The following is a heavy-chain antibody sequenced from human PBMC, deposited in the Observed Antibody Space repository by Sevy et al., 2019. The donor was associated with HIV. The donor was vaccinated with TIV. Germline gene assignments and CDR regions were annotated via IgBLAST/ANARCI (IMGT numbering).Heavy chain of an antibody. CDR1: GGSISSYY. D-gene: IGHD4-4*01. CDR2: IYYSGST. Sequence: SETLPLTCTVSGGSISSYYWSWIRQPPGKGLEWIGYIYYSGSTNYNPSLKSRVTISVDTSKNQFSLKLSSVTAADTAVYYCASYSNTFDYWGQGTLVTVSS. V-gene: IGHV4-59*01. CDR3: ASYSNTFDY. J-gene: IGHJ4*02.